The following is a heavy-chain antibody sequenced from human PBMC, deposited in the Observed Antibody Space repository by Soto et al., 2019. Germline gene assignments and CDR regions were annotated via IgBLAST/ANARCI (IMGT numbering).Heavy chain of an antibody. CDR3: VRGGKYRQQETYFFDY. D-gene: IGHD6-6*01. CDR2: IDYYGNT. CDR1: GGSTTNSNYY. Sequence: QLQLQESGPGLVKPSETLSLRCPVSGGSTTNSNYYWGWIRQPPGRGLEWLGSIDYYGNTYYNPSVRRRVTVFIDTSKSQFSVELTSVTAADTAVYYCVRGGKYRQQETYFFDYWGQGALVTVSS. J-gene: IGHJ4*02. V-gene: IGHV4-39*01.